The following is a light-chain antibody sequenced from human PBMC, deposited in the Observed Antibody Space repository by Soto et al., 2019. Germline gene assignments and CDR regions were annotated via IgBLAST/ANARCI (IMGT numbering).Light chain of an antibody. CDR3: QSYDSSLSGVV. CDR2: GNN. Sequence: QAVLTQPPSVSGAPGQRVTISCTGSSSNIGAAYEVHWYQQLPGTAPKLLISGNNNRPSGVPDRFSGSKSGTSASLAITWLQIEDEADYYCQSYDSSLSGVVFGVGTKLTVL. CDR1: SSNIGAAYE. V-gene: IGLV1-40*01. J-gene: IGLJ2*01.